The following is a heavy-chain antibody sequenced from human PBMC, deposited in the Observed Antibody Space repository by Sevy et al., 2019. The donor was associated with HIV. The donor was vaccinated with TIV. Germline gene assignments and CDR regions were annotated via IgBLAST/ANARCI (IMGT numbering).Heavy chain of an antibody. J-gene: IGHJ3*02. Sequence: KISCKASGGTFSNSAINWVRQAPGQGLEWMGGIIPIFGRTHYAQKFQGRVSVTADESTITAFMELSSLRSEDTAMYYCARDPLPSSVSGGAFDIWGQGTVVTVSS. CDR1: GGTFSNSA. CDR3: ARDPLPSSVSGGAFDI. V-gene: IGHV1-69*01. D-gene: IGHD3-22*01. CDR2: IIPIFGRT.